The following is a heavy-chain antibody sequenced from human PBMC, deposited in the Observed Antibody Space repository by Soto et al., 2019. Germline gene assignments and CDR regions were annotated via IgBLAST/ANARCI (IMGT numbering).Heavy chain of an antibody. CDR1: GFGFSSYA. V-gene: IGHV3-23*01. J-gene: IGHJ5*02. CDR2: ISGTGVHT. D-gene: IGHD2-2*01. Sequence: AGGSIRRSCAACGFGFSSYAMSWVSQAPSKGLQCLSLISGTGVHTLYAGSVKGRLSVSRDNSTDTIFLDMNNLGGDDMAVPYFAKSVCSSSSCFFRWVGPWGTGTRGT. CDR3: AKSVCSSSSCFFRWVGP.